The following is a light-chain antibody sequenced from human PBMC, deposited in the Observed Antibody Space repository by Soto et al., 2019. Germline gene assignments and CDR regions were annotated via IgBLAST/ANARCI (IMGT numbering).Light chain of an antibody. V-gene: IGKV3-15*01. CDR1: QSVSSN. CDR3: QQYNNWPPDRT. J-gene: IGKJ1*01. Sequence: EIVMTQSPATLSVSPGERATLSCRASQSVSSNLAWYQQKPGQAPRLLIYGASTRATGIPARFSGSGSVTEFTLTISSLQSEYFAIYYCQQYNNWPPDRTFGQGTKVEIK. CDR2: GAS.